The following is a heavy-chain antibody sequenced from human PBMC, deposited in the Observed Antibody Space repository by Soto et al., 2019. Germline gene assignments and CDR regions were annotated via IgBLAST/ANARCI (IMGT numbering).Heavy chain of an antibody. D-gene: IGHD4-4*01. CDR1: GYTFTSYD. J-gene: IGHJ6*03. CDR2: MNPNSGNT. Sequence: ASVKVSCKASGYTFTSYDINWVRQATGQGLEWMGWMNPNSGNTGYAQKFQGRVTMTRNTSISTAYMELSSLRSEDTAVYYCARGDDYSTYYYYYYMDVWGKGTTVTVSS. CDR3: ARGDDYSTYYYYYYMDV. V-gene: IGHV1-8*01.